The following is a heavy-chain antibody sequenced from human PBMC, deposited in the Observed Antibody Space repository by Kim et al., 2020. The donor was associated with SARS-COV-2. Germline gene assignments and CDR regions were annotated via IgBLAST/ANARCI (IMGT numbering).Heavy chain of an antibody. V-gene: IGHV4-59*13. D-gene: IGHD3-10*01. CDR2: IYYSGST. J-gene: IGHJ5*02. Sequence: SETLSLTCTVSGGSISSYYWSWIRQPPGKGLEWIGYIYYSGSTNYNPSLTGRVTITVDTSKNQLSLKLSSVTAADTAVYYCARESVDRWGSGVDNWFDPWGQGTLVTVSS. CDR3: ARESVDRWGSGVDNWFDP. CDR1: GGSISSYY.